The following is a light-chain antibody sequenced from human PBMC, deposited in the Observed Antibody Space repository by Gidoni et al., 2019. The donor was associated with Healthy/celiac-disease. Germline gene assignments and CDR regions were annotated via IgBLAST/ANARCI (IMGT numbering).Light chain of an antibody. CDR1: PSVSSSY. CDR3: QQYGSSPQT. J-gene: IGKJ2*01. V-gene: IGKV3-20*01. Sequence: IVLTQSPGTLSLSPGERATLSCRASPSVSSSYLAWYQQKPGQAPRLLIYSASSRATGIPDRFSGSGSGTDFTLTISRLEPEDFAVYYCQQYGSSPQTFXQXTKLEIK. CDR2: SAS.